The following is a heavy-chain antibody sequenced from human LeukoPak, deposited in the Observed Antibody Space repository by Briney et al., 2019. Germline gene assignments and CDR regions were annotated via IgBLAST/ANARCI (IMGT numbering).Heavy chain of an antibody. Sequence: GGSLRLSCAASGFTFSSYSMNWVRQAPGKGLEWVSSISSSSSYIYYADSVKGRFTISRDNAKNSLCLQMNSLRAEDTAVYYCARGADNSGSFVILDYWGQGTLVTVSS. J-gene: IGHJ4*02. CDR3: ARGADNSGSFVILDY. CDR2: ISSSSSYI. D-gene: IGHD3-10*01. V-gene: IGHV3-21*01. CDR1: GFTFSSYS.